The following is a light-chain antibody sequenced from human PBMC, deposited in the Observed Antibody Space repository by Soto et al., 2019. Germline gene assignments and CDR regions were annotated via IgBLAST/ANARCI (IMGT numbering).Light chain of an antibody. CDR2: DAS. CDR3: QQRSNWSG. CDR1: QSVSSY. Sequence: EIVLTQSPATLSLSPGERATLSCRASQSVSSYLAWYQQKPGQAPRLLIYDASNRATGIPARFSGSGSGTDFTVAISCFEAEDFAVFYSQQRSNWSGFGGGGKVEIK. J-gene: IGKJ4*02. V-gene: IGKV3-11*01.